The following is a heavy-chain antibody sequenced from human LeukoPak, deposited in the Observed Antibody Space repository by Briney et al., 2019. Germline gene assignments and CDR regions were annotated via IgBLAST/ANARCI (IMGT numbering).Heavy chain of an antibody. J-gene: IGHJ4*02. Sequence: GGSLRLSCAASGFSFSTYAMRWVRQAPGKGLEWVSTISGSGDASYYTDSVKGRFTISRDISKNTLYLQMNSLRADDTAVYYCAKAATNYNILTGYYHFDYWGQGTLVTVSS. CDR3: AKAATNYNILTGYYHFDY. D-gene: IGHD3-9*01. CDR1: GFSFSTYA. CDR2: ISGSGDAS. V-gene: IGHV3-23*01.